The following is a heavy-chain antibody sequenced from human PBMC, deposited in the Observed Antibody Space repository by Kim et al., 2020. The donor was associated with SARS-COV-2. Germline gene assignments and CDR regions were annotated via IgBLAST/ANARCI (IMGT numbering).Heavy chain of an antibody. V-gene: IGHV1-46*01. Sequence: GSTSYAQKFQGTVTMTRDTPTSTVYMERSSLRSEDTAVYYCARAGGGMDVWGQGTTVTVSS. CDR2: GST. CDR3: ARAGGGMDV. J-gene: IGHJ6*02.